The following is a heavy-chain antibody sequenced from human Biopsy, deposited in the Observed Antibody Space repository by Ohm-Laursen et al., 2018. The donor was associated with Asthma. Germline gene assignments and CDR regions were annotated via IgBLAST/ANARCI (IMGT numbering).Heavy chain of an antibody. J-gene: IGHJ5*02. D-gene: IGHD6-19*01. CDR2: IHYSGST. V-gene: IGHV4-30-4*01. Sequence: PSETLSLTCTVSGASIKTGDHYWSWLRQPPGKGLEWFGFIHYSGSTSYNPSLKGGVTISVDTSKNQFSLKLSSVTAADTAVHYCARASVAASSNWFDPWGQGTLVTVSS. CDR3: ARASVAASSNWFDP. CDR1: GASIKTGDHY.